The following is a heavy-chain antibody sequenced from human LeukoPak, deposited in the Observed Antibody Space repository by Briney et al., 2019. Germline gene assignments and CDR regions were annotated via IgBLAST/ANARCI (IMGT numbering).Heavy chain of an antibody. CDR3: AKDLRVRYFDWAPVDYYYYGMDV. CDR1: GFTFSSYA. CDR2: ISGSGGST. D-gene: IGHD3-9*01. Sequence: GGSLRLSCAASGFTFSSYAMSWVRQAPGKGLEWVSAISGSGGSTYYADSVKGRFTISRDNSKNTLYLQMNSLRAEDTAVYYCAKDLRVRYFDWAPVDYYYYGMDVWGRGTTVTVSS. J-gene: IGHJ6*02. V-gene: IGHV3-23*01.